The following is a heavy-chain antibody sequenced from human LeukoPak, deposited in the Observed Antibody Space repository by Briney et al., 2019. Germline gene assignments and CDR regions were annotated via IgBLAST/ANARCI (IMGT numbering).Heavy chain of an antibody. Sequence: PSETLSLTCAVYGGSFSGYYWSWIRQPPGKGLEWIGEINHSGSTNYNPSLKSRVAISVDTSKNQFSLKLSSVTAADTAVYYCARSRVYSYGYGSVLGYWGQGTLVTVSS. J-gene: IGHJ4*02. V-gene: IGHV4-34*01. D-gene: IGHD5-18*01. CDR1: GGSFSGYY. CDR3: ARSRVYSYGYGSVLGY. CDR2: INHSGST.